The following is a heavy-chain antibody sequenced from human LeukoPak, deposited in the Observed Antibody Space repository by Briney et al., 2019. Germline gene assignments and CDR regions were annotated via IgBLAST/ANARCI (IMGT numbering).Heavy chain of an antibody. CDR1: GYTLTELS. D-gene: IGHD2-8*01. CDR2: FDPEDGET. Sequence: ASVKVSCKVSGYTLTELSMHWVRQAPGKGLEWMGGFDPEDGETIYAQKFQGRVTMTEDTSTDTAYMELSSLRSEDTAVYYCATTSVHYYYYGMDVWGQGTTVTVSS. V-gene: IGHV1-24*01. CDR3: ATTSVHYYYYGMDV. J-gene: IGHJ6*02.